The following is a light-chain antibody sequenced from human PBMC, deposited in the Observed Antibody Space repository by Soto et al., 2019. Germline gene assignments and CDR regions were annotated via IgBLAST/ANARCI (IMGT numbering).Light chain of an antibody. V-gene: IGLV2-8*01. CDR2: EVS. CDR3: SSDGGSNTLV. Sequence: QSALTQPPSASGSPGQSVTISCTGSSSDVGGYNYVSWYQQHPGKAPKLMIYEVSKRPSGVPDRLSGSKSGNTASLTVSGLQAEVEAEYYCSSDGGSNTLVFGGGTKLTVL. J-gene: IGLJ2*01. CDR1: SSDVGGYNY.